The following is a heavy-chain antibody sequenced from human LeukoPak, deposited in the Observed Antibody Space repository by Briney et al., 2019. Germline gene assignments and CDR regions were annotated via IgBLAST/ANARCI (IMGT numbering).Heavy chain of an antibody. CDR1: GFTFTSYG. J-gene: IGHJ4*02. V-gene: IGHV3-30*03. D-gene: IGHD3-10*01. CDR2: ITYDGYYK. Sequence: GGSLRLSCAASGFTFTSYGMHWVRQSPGKGLEWVALITYDGYYKYYSDSVKGRFTISSDTSKNALYLQMNSLRAEDTAVYYCARDLSPVVRASPMGYWGQGTLVTVSS. CDR3: ARDLSPVVRASPMGY.